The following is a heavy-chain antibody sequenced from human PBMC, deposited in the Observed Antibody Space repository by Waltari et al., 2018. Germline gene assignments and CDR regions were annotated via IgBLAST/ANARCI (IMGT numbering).Heavy chain of an antibody. CDR2: INPNSGGT. D-gene: IGHD1-26*01. CDR1: GYTFTGYY. V-gene: IGHV1-2*02. CDR3: ARVGATRRNAPDFDL. J-gene: IGHJ2*01. Sequence: QVQLVQSGAEVKKPGASVKVSCKASGYTFTGYYMHWVRQAPGQGLEWMGWINPNSGGTNYAQKFQGRVTMTRDTSSSTAYMELSRLRSDDTAVYYCARVGATRRNAPDFDLWGRGTLVTVSS.